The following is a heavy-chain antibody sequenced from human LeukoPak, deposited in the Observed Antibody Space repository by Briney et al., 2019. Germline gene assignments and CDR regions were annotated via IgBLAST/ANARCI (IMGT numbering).Heavy chain of an antibody. J-gene: IGHJ4*02. CDR1: GFAFGTYW. D-gene: IGHD1-26*01. Sequence: GGSLRLSCAASGFAFGTYWMTWVRQAPGKGLEWVANIKIDGTEKRYADSVKGRFTISRDNAKNSLYLQMSSLRAEDTAVYYCARRVVGGTDYFDYWGQGTLVTVSS. V-gene: IGHV3-7*01. CDR3: ARRVVGGTDYFDY. CDR2: IKIDGTEK.